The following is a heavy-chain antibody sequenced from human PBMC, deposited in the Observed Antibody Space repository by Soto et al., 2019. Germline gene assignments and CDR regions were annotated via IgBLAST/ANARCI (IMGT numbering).Heavy chain of an antibody. CDR3: ARTYSSGWYDEDWYFDL. CDR2: IYHSGST. CDR1: GGSISSSNW. D-gene: IGHD6-19*01. Sequence: QVQLQESGPGLVKPSGTLSLTCAVSGGSISSSNWWSWVRQPPGKGLEWIGEIYHSGSTNYNPSLKSRVTISVDKSKNQFSLKLSSVTAADTAVYYCARTYSSGWYDEDWYFDLWGRGNLVTVSS. J-gene: IGHJ2*01. V-gene: IGHV4-4*02.